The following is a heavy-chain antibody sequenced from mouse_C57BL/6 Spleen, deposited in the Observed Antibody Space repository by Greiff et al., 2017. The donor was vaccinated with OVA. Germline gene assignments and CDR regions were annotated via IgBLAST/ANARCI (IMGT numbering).Heavy chain of an antibody. J-gene: IGHJ2*01. D-gene: IGHD2-1*01. CDR1: GYSITSGYY. Sequence: EVKLMESGPGLVKPSQSLSLTCSVTGYSITSGYYWNWIRQFPGNKLEWMGYISYDGSNNYNPSLKNRISITRDTSKNQFFLKLNSVTTEDTATYYCARGDGGNPDYWGQGTTLTVSS. CDR3: ARGDGGNPDY. V-gene: IGHV3-6*01. CDR2: ISYDGSN.